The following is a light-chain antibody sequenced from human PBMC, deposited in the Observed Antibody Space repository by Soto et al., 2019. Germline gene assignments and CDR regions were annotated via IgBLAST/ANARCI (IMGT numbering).Light chain of an antibody. CDR3: QQYNSAPL. Sequence: DIVMTQSPLSLPVTPGEPASISCRSSQSLLHSNGYNYLDWYLQKPGQSPQLLIYLGSNRSSGVPDRFSGSGSGTDFTLTISSLQPEDVATYYCQQYNSAPLFGGGTKVDIK. CDR2: LGS. V-gene: IGKV2-28*01. J-gene: IGKJ4*01. CDR1: QSLLHSNGYNY.